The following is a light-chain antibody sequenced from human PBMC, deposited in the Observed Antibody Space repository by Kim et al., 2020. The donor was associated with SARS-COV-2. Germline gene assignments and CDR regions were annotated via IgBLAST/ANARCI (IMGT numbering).Light chain of an antibody. V-gene: IGKV1-27*01. J-gene: IGKJ5*01. CDR3: QKYNSALSIT. CDR1: QGISNY. Sequence: DIQMTQSPSSLSASVGDRVTITCRASQGISNYLAWYQQKPGKVPKLLIYAASTLQSGVPSRFSGSGSGTDFTLTISSLQPEDVATYYCQKYNSALSITFGQGTRLGLN. CDR2: AAS.